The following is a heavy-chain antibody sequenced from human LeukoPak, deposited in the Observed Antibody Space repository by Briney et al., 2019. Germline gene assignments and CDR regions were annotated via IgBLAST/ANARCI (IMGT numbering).Heavy chain of an antibody. V-gene: IGHV1-46*01. CDR2: VNPSSISA. CDR1: GYTVTSYY. D-gene: IGHD2-2*01. J-gene: IGHJ6*02. CDR3: ASVYQHGMDV. Sequence: GASVKVSCKASGYTVTSYYVHWVRQAPGQGLEWMGIVNPSSISASYAQKLQGRVTMTRDTSTSTVSMELSSLRSDDTAVYYCASVYQHGMDVWGQGTTVTVSS.